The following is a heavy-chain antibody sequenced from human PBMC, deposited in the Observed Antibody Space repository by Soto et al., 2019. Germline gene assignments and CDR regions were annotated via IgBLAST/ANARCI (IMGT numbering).Heavy chain of an antibody. CDR2: IIPIFGTA. J-gene: IGHJ6*02. Sequence: ASVKVSCKASGGTFSSYAISWVRQAPGQGLEWMGGIIPIFGTANYAQKFQGRVTITADKSTSTAYMELSSLRSEDTAVYYCASRYSNYYYYGMDVWGQGTTVTVS. CDR1: GGTFSSYA. V-gene: IGHV1-69*06. CDR3: ASRYSNYYYYGMDV. D-gene: IGHD4-4*01.